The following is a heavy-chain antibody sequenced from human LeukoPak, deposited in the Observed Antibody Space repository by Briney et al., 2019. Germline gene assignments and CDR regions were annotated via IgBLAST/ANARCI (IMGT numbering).Heavy chain of an antibody. V-gene: IGHV4-34*01. J-gene: IGHJ4*02. CDR1: GGSFNGYY. Sequence: SETLSLTCAVYGGSFNGYYWSWIRQSPGEGLEWIGEINDSGVTNCNPSLESRVVLSVDTSKNQFSLRLSSVTAADTAVYYCARRLVDSGASQVSDHWGQGTLVTVSS. CDR2: INDSGVT. D-gene: IGHD2-15*01. CDR3: ARRLVDSGASQVSDH.